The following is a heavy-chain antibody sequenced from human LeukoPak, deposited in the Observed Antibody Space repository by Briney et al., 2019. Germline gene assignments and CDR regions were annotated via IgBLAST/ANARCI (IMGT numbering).Heavy chain of an antibody. CDR2: IYPGDSDT. J-gene: IGHJ4*02. CDR3: AREGYGGYVQFDY. Sequence: GESLKISCKGSGYSFTSYWIGWVRQMPGKGLEWMGIIYPGDSDTRYSPSSQGQVTISADKSISTPYLPWSSLKASDTAMYYCAREGYGGYVQFDYWGQGTLVTVSS. CDR1: GYSFTSYW. D-gene: IGHD5-12*01. V-gene: IGHV5-51*01.